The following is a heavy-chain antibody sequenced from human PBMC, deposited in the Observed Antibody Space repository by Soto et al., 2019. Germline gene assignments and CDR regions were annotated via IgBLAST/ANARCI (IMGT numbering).Heavy chain of an antibody. J-gene: IGHJ4*02. Sequence: QVQLQQWGAGLLKPSETLSLTCAVYGGSFSGYYWSWIRQPPGKGLEWIGEINHSGSTNYNPSLKSRVTISVDTSKNQFSLKLSSVTAADTAVYYCARGLSFSDAVTTFSRPVFDYWGQGTLVTVSS. CDR1: GGSFSGYY. D-gene: IGHD4-17*01. CDR3: ARGLSFSDAVTTFSRPVFDY. CDR2: INHSGST. V-gene: IGHV4-34*01.